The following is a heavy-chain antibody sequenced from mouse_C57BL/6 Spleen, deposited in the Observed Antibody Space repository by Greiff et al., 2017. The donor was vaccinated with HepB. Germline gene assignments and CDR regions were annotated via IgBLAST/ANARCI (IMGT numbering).Heavy chain of an antibody. Sequence: VQLQQSGPELVKPGASVKISCKASGYTFTDYYMNWVKQSHGKSLEWIGDINPNNGGTSYNQKFKGKATLTVDKSSSTAYMELRSLTSEDSAVYYCARRGDYDADYFDYWGQGTTLTVSS. J-gene: IGHJ2*01. D-gene: IGHD2-4*01. CDR3: ARRGDYDADYFDY. CDR2: INPNNGGT. V-gene: IGHV1-26*01. CDR1: GYTFTDYY.